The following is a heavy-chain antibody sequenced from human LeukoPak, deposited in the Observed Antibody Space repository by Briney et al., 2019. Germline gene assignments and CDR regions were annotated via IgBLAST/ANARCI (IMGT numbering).Heavy chain of an antibody. J-gene: IGHJ4*02. CDR2: ISNSSRNT. CDR3: ARARGYCAADCSRYAFDY. D-gene: IGHD2-21*02. CDR1: GFTCSSYT. V-gene: IGHV3-23*01. Sequence: PGGSLRRSCAASGFTCSSYTMIWVPQAPGNGREGGSTISNSSRNTFYTDSVKVRFTVSRDNSNNTLYLQMHSLRDGDPGVYSCARARGYCAADCSRYAFDYWGQGTLVTVSS.